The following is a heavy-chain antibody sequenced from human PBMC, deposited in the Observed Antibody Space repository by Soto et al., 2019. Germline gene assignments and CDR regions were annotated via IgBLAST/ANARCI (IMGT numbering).Heavy chain of an antibody. CDR2: IYYSGST. V-gene: IGHV4-59*08. Sequence: SETLSLTCTVFGGSISNSYWSWIRQSPEKGLEWIGYIYYSGSTNYNPSLKSRVTISVDTSKNQFSLKLNSMTAADTAVYYCARHNYGSGSTYFDYWGQGTLVTVSS. D-gene: IGHD3-10*01. CDR1: GGSISNSY. CDR3: ARHNYGSGSTYFDY. J-gene: IGHJ4*02.